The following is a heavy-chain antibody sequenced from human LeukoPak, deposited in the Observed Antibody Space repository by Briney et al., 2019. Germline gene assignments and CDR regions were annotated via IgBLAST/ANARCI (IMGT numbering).Heavy chain of an antibody. Sequence: GGSLRLSCAASGFTFSSYAMHWVRQAPGKGLEWVAVISYDGSNKYYADSVKGRFTISRDNSKNTLYLQMNSLRAEDTAVYYCARIPSRVATLVYWGQGTLVTVS. CDR3: ARIPSRVATLVY. CDR1: GFTFSSYA. CDR2: ISYDGSNK. V-gene: IGHV3-30-3*01. J-gene: IGHJ4*02. D-gene: IGHD5-12*01.